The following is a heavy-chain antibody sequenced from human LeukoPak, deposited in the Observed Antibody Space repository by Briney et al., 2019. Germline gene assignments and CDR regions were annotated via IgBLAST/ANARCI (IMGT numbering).Heavy chain of an antibody. CDR2: INHSGST. J-gene: IGHJ3*02. D-gene: IGHD3-3*01. CDR1: GGSFSGYY. CDR3: GFFGVVSPSTFDAFDI. Sequence: PSETLSLTCAVYGGSFSGYYWSWIRQPQGKGLEWIGEINHSGSTNYNPSLKSRVTISVDTSKNQFSLKLSSVTAADTAVYYCGFFGVVSPSTFDAFDIWGQGTMVTVSS. V-gene: IGHV4-34*01.